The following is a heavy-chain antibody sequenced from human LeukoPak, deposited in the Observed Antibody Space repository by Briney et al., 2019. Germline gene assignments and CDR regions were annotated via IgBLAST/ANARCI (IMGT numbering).Heavy chain of an antibody. Sequence: SETLSLTCAVYGGSLSYYYWSWIRQPPEKGLEWIGEINSSGSTNYNPSLKSRVSISVDTSKNQFSLKLSSVTAADTAVYYCARGGFYCGDDCYVDYWGQGTLVTVSS. CDR3: ARGGFYCGDDCYVDY. D-gene: IGHD2-21*02. CDR2: INSSGST. V-gene: IGHV4-34*01. CDR1: GGSLSYYY. J-gene: IGHJ4*02.